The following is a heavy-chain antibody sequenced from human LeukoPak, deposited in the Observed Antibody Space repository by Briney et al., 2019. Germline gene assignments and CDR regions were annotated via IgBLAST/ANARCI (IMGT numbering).Heavy chain of an antibody. D-gene: IGHD3-10*01. CDR3: AKDRDLYYYGSGLDP. Sequence: PGGSLRLSCAASGFTFSDYYMSWIRQAPGKGLEWVSYISSSGSTIYYADSVKGRFTISRDNAKNSLYLQMNSLRAEDTAVYYCAKDRDLYYYGSGLDPWGQGTLVTVSS. CDR2: ISSSGSTI. CDR1: GFTFSDYY. J-gene: IGHJ5*02. V-gene: IGHV3-11*01.